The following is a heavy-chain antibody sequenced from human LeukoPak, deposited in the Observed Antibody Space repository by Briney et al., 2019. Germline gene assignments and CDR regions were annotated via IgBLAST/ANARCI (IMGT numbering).Heavy chain of an antibody. CDR2: IATDKSHD. CDR1: GFSFSDYS. D-gene: IGHD6-13*01. J-gene: IGHJ4*02. Sequence: PGGSLRLPCVGSGFSFSDYSMNWVRQAPGKGLEWVAAIATDKSHDWYADSVKGRFTISRDNAKNSLYLQMNSLRAEDTAVYYCASRSAAGLVLDYWGQGTLVTVSS. V-gene: IGHV3-21*01. CDR3: ASRSAAGLVLDY.